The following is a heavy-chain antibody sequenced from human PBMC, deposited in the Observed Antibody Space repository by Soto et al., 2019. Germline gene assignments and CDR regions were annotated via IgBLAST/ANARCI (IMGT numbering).Heavy chain of an antibody. J-gene: IGHJ1*01. V-gene: IGHV1-46*01. CDR2: VNPSGGST. CDR3: AREEICRDGICYSEYFQR. Sequence: GASVKVSCKASGYIFTAYSMHWVRRAPGQGLEWMGVVNPSGGSTNYAQKFQGRITLTRDTSRSTVYMDLSSLTSEDTAVYYCAREEICRDGICYSEYFQRWGQGTLVTVSS. CDR1: GYIFTAYS. D-gene: IGHD2-15*01.